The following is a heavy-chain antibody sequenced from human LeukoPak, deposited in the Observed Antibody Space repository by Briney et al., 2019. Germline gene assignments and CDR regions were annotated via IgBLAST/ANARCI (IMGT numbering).Heavy chain of an antibody. J-gene: IGHJ4*02. D-gene: IGHD5-18*01. Sequence: GGSLRLSCAASGLTFSSDTMNWVRQAPGKGLEWISYISSSSSPIYYADSVKGRFTISRDNAKNSLYLQMNSLRAEDTAVYYCARNLNTASDYWGQGTLVTVLS. CDR2: ISSSSSPI. V-gene: IGHV3-48*01. CDR3: ARNLNTASDY. CDR1: GLTFSSDT.